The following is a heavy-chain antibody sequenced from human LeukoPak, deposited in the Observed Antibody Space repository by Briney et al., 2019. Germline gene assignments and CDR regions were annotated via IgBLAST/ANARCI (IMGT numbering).Heavy chain of an antibody. CDR1: GYTLTSYG. CDR2: ISAYNGNT. Sequence: GASVKVSCKASGYTLTSYGISWVRQAPRQGLEWMGWISAYNGNTNYAQKLQGRVTMTTDTTTSTAYMELRSLRSDDTAVYYCARDGPSYYYGSGSRSGDYWGQGTLVTVSS. CDR3: ARDGPSYYYGSGSRSGDY. V-gene: IGHV1-18*01. D-gene: IGHD3-10*01. J-gene: IGHJ4*02.